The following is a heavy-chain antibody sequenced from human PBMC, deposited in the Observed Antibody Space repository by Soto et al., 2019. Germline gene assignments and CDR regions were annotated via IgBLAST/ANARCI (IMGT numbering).Heavy chain of an antibody. CDR2: IHYSGSA. D-gene: IGHD3-10*01. CDR3: ATGSASSDAAAFDI. V-gene: IGHV4-59*03. Sequence: QVQLQESGPGLVKPSETLSLTCTVSGGSISSYYWTWMRQPPGKGLEWIGYIHYSGSATSNPSLKSRVTTSIDTSDNQLALKLCSVTAADTAVYYCATGSASSDAAAFDIWGQGTLVTVSS. CDR1: GGSISSYY. J-gene: IGHJ3*02.